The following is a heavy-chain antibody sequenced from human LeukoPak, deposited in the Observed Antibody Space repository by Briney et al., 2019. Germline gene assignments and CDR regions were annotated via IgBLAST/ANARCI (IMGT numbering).Heavy chain of an antibody. Sequence: PSQTLSLTCSVSGDSFSSGGYYWSWIRQHPGKGLEWIGYIYYSGSTYYNPSLKSRVTISVDMSKNQFYLKLRSVTAADTAVYYCARAGGYSGYAFDYWGQGTLVTVSS. V-gene: IGHV4-31*03. CDR3: ARAGGYSGYAFDY. CDR2: IYYSGST. D-gene: IGHD5-12*01. CDR1: GDSFSSGGYY. J-gene: IGHJ4*02.